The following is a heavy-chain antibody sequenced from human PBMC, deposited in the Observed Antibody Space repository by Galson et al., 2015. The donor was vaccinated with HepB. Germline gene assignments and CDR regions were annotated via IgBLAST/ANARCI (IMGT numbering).Heavy chain of an antibody. V-gene: IGHV3-48*01. CDR3: ARENDYYFDY. Sequence: SLRLSCAASGFTLSYYSMNWVRQAPGKGLEWVSYISSSGSTMYYADSVQGRFTISRDNAKNSLYLRMNSLRAEDTAVYFCARENDYYFDYWGQGTLVTVSS. CDR1: GFTLSYYS. D-gene: IGHD1-1*01. J-gene: IGHJ4*02. CDR2: ISSSGSTM.